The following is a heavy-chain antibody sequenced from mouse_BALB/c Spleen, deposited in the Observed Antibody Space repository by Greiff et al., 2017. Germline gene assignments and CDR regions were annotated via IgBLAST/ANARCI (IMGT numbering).Heavy chain of an antibody. Sequence: VQLQQSGPGLVQPSQSLSITCTVSGFSLTSYGVHWVRQSPGKGLEWLGVIWSGGSTDYNAAFISRLSISKDNSKSQVFFKMNSLQANDTAIYYCAREGYDPFAYWGQGTLVTVSA. D-gene: IGHD2-14*01. J-gene: IGHJ3*01. CDR3: AREGYDPFAY. CDR1: GFSLTSYG. CDR2: IWSGGST. V-gene: IGHV2-2*02.